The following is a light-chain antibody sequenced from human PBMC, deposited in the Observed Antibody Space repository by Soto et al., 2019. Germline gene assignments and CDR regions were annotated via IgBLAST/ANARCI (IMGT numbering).Light chain of an antibody. J-gene: IGLJ2*01. V-gene: IGLV2-14*01. CDR3: SSYTSSSTVV. CDR1: SSDVGGYNY. Sequence: QSALTQPASVSGSPGQSITISCTGTSSDVGGYNYVSWYQQHPGKAPKLMIYDVSNRPSGVSNRFSGSKSGNTAALTISGIQAEDEADDYCSSYTSSSTVVFGGGTKVTVL. CDR2: DVS.